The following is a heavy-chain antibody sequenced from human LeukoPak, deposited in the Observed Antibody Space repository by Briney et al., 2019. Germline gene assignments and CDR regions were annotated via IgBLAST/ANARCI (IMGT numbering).Heavy chain of an antibody. V-gene: IGHV1-18*01. J-gene: IGHJ3*02. CDR2: ISAYNGNT. Sequence: ASVKVSCKAPGYNFVTFSLNWVRQAPGQGLEWVGWISAYNGNTNYEQKLQDRLTMTTDTSKNIAYVELRTLKSDDTAVYYCARGGPSGSGADDLLAFDIWGQGTMVTVSS. CDR3: ARGGPSGSGADDLLAFDI. D-gene: IGHD2-8*02. CDR1: GYNFVTFS.